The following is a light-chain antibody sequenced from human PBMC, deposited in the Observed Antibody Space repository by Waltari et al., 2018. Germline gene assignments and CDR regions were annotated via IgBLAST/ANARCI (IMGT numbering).Light chain of an antibody. J-gene: IGKJ4*01. CDR3: MQALQTPVT. CDR1: QSLLHRNGYNS. CDR2: MGS. Sequence: DIVMTQSPLSLPVTPGEPASISCRSSQSLLHRNGYNSLEWYLQKPGQSPQLLIYMGSNRASGVPDRFSGSGSGTDFTLKISRVEAEDVGVYYCMQALQTPVTFGGGTKVEI. V-gene: IGKV2-28*01.